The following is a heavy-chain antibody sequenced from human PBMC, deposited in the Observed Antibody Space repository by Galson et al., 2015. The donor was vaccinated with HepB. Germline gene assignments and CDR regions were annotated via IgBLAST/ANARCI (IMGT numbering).Heavy chain of an antibody. Sequence: SETLSLTCAVYGGSFSGTYWRWTRQPPGKGLEWFGEINHSGSTNYNPSLKGRVTLSLDTSKNQFSLKPDSVTAADTAVYYCTRGRREMVRGVRRYSGVDVWGQGATVTVSS. J-gene: IGHJ6*02. V-gene: IGHV4-34*01. CDR3: TRGRREMVRGVRRYSGVDV. CDR2: INHSGST. CDR1: GGSFSGTY. D-gene: IGHD3-10*01.